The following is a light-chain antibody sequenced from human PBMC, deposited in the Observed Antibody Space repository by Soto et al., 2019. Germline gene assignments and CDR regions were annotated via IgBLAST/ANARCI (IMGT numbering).Light chain of an antibody. J-gene: IGKJ3*01. V-gene: IGKV1-27*01. CDR3: QEYNSAPFT. Sequence: DIQMTQSPSSLSASVGDRVTITCRASQDISNYLAWYQQKPGRVPKLLIYAASTLQPGVPSRFSGSDSGTDFTLTISSLQPEDVATYYCQEYNSAPFTFGPGTKVDIK. CDR1: QDISNY. CDR2: AAS.